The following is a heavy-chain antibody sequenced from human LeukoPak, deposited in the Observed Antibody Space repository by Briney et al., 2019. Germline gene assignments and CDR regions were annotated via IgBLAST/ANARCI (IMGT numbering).Heavy chain of an antibody. V-gene: IGHV4-4*07. J-gene: IGHJ4*02. Sequence: SETLSLTCSVSGDSISSYYWSWIRQPAGKGLEWIGRIYSSGSTNYNPSLKSRITMSVDTSKNQCALKVSSVTAADTAVYCFARSLMDEAAAWGQGTLVTVSS. CDR2: IYSSGST. D-gene: IGHD6-13*01. CDR3: ARSLMDEAAA. CDR1: GDSISSYY.